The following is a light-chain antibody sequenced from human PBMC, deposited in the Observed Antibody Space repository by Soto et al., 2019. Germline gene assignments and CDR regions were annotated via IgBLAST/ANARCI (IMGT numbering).Light chain of an antibody. V-gene: IGKV3-20*01. Sequence: SVLTPTPATLSLSPGARAPLSFRASQSLVNTYVAWYQQKAGQAPRLLIYDASTRATGIPDRFSGSGSGTDFTLSISRLEPEDFAVYYCQSYGSSRTFGQGTKVAIK. CDR2: DAS. J-gene: IGKJ1*01. CDR3: QSYGSSRT. CDR1: QSLVNTY.